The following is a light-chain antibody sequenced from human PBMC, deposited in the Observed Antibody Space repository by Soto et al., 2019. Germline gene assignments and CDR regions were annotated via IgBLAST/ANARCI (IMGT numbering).Light chain of an antibody. V-gene: IGKV3-20*01. CDR1: QSISSSF. Sequence: DIVLTQSPGTLSLSPGERATLSCRASQSISSSFLAWYQQKPGQAPRLLIYGASSRATGIPDRFSGSGSGTDFTLTISRLEPEDFAVYYCGQFVSAPPRTFGQGTKVEIK. CDR2: GAS. CDR3: GQFVSAPPRT. J-gene: IGKJ1*01.